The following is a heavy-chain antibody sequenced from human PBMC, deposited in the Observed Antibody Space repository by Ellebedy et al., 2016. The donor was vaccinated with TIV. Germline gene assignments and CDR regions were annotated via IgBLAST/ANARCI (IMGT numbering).Heavy chain of an antibody. CDR1: GGSISSSSYY. D-gene: IGHD2-15*01. Sequence: SETLSLTXTVSGGSISSSSYYWGWIRQPPGKGLEWIGSIYYSGSTYYNPSLKSRVTISVDTSKNQFSLKLSSVTAADTAVYYCARGEILADYWGQGTLVTVSS. V-gene: IGHV4-39*01. CDR2: IYYSGST. CDR3: ARGEILADY. J-gene: IGHJ4*02.